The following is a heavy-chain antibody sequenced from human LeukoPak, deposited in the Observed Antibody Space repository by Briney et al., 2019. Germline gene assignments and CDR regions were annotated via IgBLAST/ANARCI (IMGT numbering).Heavy chain of an antibody. CDR3: ARDRQWDWNYSGYMDV. CDR2: IYYSGST. V-gene: IGHV4-39*07. D-gene: IGHD1-7*01. Sequence: SETLSLTCTVSGGSISSTSYYWGWIRQPPGKGLEWIGSIYYSGSTFYTPSLKSRVTISVDTSKNQFSLKLSSVTAADTAVYYCARDRQWDWNYSGYMDVWGKGTTVTVSS. J-gene: IGHJ6*03. CDR1: GGSISSTSYY.